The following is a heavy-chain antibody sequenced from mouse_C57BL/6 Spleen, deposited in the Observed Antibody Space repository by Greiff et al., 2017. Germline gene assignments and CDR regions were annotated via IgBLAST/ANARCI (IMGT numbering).Heavy chain of an antibody. D-gene: IGHD1-1*01. V-gene: IGHV1-55*01. J-gene: IGHJ4*01. CDR2: IYPGSGST. Sequence: VKLQQPGAELVKPGASVKMSCKASGYTFTSYWITWVKQRPGQGLEWIGDIYPGSGSTNYNEKFKSKATLTVDTSSSTAYMQLSSLTSEDSAVYYGASSSITTVVATGAMDYWGQGTSVTVSS. CDR1: GYTFTSYW. CDR3: ASSSITTVVATGAMDY.